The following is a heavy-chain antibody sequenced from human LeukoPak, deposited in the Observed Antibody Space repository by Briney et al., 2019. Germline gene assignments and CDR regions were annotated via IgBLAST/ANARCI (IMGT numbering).Heavy chain of an antibody. CDR3: GTSTKGHNYVDY. J-gene: IGHJ4*02. D-gene: IGHD5-24*01. V-gene: IGHV3-74*01. CDR2: INSDGSST. CDR1: GFTFSSYW. Sequence: GGSLRLSCATSGFTFSSYWMHWVRQAPGKGLVWVSRINSDGSSTSYADPVKGRFTISRDNAKNTLYLQMNSLRGEDTAVYYCGTSTKGHNYVDYWGQGTLVTVSS.